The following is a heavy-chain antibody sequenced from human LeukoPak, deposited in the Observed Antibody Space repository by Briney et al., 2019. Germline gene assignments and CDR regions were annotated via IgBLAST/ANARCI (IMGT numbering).Heavy chain of an antibody. CDR2: ISAYNGNT. CDR3: SREEGVPATYYYYGMDV. CDR1: GYTFTSYG. V-gene: IGHV1-18*01. Sequence: ASVKVSCKASGYTFTSYGISWVRQAPGQGLEWMGWISAYNGNTNYAQKLQGRVTMTTDTSTSTAYMELRSLRSDDTAVYYCSREEGVPATYYYYGMDVWGQGTTVTVSS. J-gene: IGHJ6*02. D-gene: IGHD2-15*01.